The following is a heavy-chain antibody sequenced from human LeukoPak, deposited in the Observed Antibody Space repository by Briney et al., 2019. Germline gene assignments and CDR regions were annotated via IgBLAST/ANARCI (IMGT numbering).Heavy chain of an antibody. J-gene: IGHJ6*02. CDR3: ARDGAWFGELYYYYGMDV. Sequence: GRSLRLSCAASGFTFSSYGMHWVRQAPGKGLEWVAVIWYDGSNKYYADSVKGRFTIPRDNSKNTLYLQMNSLRAEDTAVYYCARDGAWFGELYYYYGMDVWGQGTTVTVSS. CDR2: IWYDGSNK. CDR1: GFTFSSYG. D-gene: IGHD3-10*01. V-gene: IGHV3-33*01.